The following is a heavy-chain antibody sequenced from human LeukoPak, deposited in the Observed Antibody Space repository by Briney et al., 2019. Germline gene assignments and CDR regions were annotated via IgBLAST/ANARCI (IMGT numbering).Heavy chain of an antibody. Sequence: PGGSLRLSCAASGFTFSDHYMSWIRQAPGKGLEWISYISSSGSDTYYADSVKGRFTISRDNARNSLYLQMSSLGAEDTAVYYCARGLLRPYAPPDYWAQGPLVTVSS. CDR2: ISSSGSDT. CDR3: ARGLLRPYAPPDY. D-gene: IGHD2/OR15-2a*01. J-gene: IGHJ4*02. CDR1: GFTFSDHY. V-gene: IGHV3-11*01.